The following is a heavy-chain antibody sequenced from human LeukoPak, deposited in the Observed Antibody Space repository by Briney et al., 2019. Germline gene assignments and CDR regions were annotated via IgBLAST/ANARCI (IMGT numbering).Heavy chain of an antibody. J-gene: IGHJ4*02. CDR3: ARMVRGVTLDY. CDR1: GFTFDDYG. Sequence: SGGSLRLSCAASGFTFDDYGMNWVRQAPGKGLEWVSGVNWNGGSTGYADSVKGRFTISRDNAKNSLYVQMNSLRTEDTALYYCARMVRGVTLDYWGQGTLVTVSS. D-gene: IGHD3-10*01. CDR2: VNWNGGST. V-gene: IGHV3-20*04.